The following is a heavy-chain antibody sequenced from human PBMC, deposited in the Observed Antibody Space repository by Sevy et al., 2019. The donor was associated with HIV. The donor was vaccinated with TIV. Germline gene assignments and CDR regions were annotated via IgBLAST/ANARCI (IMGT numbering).Heavy chain of an antibody. J-gene: IGHJ4*02. CDR2: IYHSGST. V-gene: IGHV4-30-2*01. Sequence: SETLSLTCAVSGGSISSGGYSWSWIRQPPGKGLEWIGYIYHSGSTYYNPSLKSRVTISVDRPKNQFSLKLSSVTAADTAVYYCASMRRGYSYGYFYWGQGTLVTVSS. CDR1: GGSISSGGYS. CDR3: ASMRRGYSYGYFY. D-gene: IGHD5-18*01.